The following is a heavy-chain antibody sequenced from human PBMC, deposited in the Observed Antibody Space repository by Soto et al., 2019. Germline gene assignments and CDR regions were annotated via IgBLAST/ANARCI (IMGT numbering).Heavy chain of an antibody. J-gene: IGHJ6*02. Sequence: SVKVSCKASGGTFSSYAISWVRQAPGQGLEWMGGIIPIFGTANYAQKFQGRVTITADESTSTAYMELSSLRSEDTAVYYCARNYYDSSGHSSYYYYRMDVWGQGTTVT. CDR3: ARNYYDSSGHSSYYYYRMDV. V-gene: IGHV1-69*13. CDR1: GGTFSSYA. D-gene: IGHD3-22*01. CDR2: IIPIFGTA.